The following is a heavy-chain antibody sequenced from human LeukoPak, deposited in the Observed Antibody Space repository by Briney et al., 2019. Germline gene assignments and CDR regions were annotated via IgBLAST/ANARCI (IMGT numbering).Heavy chain of an antibody. CDR2: INPSGGST. Sequence: ASVKVSCKASGYTFTSYYMHWVRQAPGQGLEWMGIINPSGGSTSYAQKFQGRVTMTRDMSTSTVYMELSSLRSEDTAVCYCAATLFGDNWFDPWGQGTLVTVSS. J-gene: IGHJ5*02. CDR1: GYTFTSYY. D-gene: IGHD2-15*01. CDR3: AATLFGDNWFDP. V-gene: IGHV1-46*01.